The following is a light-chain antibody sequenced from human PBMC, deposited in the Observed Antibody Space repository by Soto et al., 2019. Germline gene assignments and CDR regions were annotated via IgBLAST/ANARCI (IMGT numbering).Light chain of an antibody. J-gene: IGKJ2*01. CDR2: AAS. Sequence: DIQMTQAPSSLSASVGDRVTITCRASQSITNYLNWYQQKPGKAPKLLIYAASSLQSGVPSRCSGSGSGTDFTLTISSLQPEDFATYYCQQSDSNPYTFGQGTNLEIK. V-gene: IGKV1-39*01. CDR3: QQSDSNPYT. CDR1: QSITNY.